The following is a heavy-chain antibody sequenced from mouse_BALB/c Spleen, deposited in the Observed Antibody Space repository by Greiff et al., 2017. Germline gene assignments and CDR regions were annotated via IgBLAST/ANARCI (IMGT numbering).Heavy chain of an antibody. J-gene: IGHJ2*01. CDR3: ARPHWVDYFDY. CDR1: GFTFSSYA. D-gene: IGHD4-1*01. Sequence: DVKLVESGGGLVKPGGSLKLSCAASGFTFSSYAMSWVRQSPEKRLEWVAEISSGGSYTYYPDTVTGRFTISRDNAKNTLYPEIISLRSEDTAMYYCARPHWVDYFDYWGQGTTLTVSS. CDR2: ISSGGSYT. V-gene: IGHV5-9-4*01.